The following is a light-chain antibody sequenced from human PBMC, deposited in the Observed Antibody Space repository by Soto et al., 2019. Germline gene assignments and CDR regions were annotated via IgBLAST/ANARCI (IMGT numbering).Light chain of an antibody. CDR1: QSLLNSNGYNY. CDR2: LGS. V-gene: IGKV2-28*01. CDR3: MQALHAPWT. J-gene: IGKJ1*01. Sequence: DVVMTQSPLSQPVTPGEPASISCRSSQSLLNSNGYNYLDWYLQKPGQSPQLLIYLGSNRASGVPDRFSGSGSGKDFTLKSSRVEAEDVGLYYCMQALHAPWTFGQGTKVEIK.